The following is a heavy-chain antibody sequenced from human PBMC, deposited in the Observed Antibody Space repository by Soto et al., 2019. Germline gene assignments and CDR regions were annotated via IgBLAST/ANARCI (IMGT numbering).Heavy chain of an antibody. J-gene: IGHJ1*01. CDR3: ARDRVESGYPEYFQH. D-gene: IGHD3-22*01. CDR2: IYSGGST. CDR1: GFTVSSNY. Sequence: EVQLVESGGGLIQPGGSLRLSCAASGFTVSSNYKSWVRQATGKELEWVSVIYSGGSTYYADSVKGRFTISRDNSKNTLYLQMNSLRAEDTCVYYCARDRVESGYPEYFQHWGQGTLVTVSS. V-gene: IGHV3-53*01.